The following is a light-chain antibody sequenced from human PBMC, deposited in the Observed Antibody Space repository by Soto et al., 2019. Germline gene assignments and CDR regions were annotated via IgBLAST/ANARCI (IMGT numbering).Light chain of an antibody. Sequence: QAVVTQEPSLTVSPGGTVTLTCGSSTGSVTSGHYPYWFQQKPGQAPRTLIYDTSNKHSWTPARFSGSLLGDKAALTLSGAQPEDEAVYYCSLSYSAARRVFGGGTQLTVL. CDR3: SLSYSAARRV. V-gene: IGLV7-46*01. CDR1: TGSVTSGHY. J-gene: IGLJ2*01. CDR2: DTS.